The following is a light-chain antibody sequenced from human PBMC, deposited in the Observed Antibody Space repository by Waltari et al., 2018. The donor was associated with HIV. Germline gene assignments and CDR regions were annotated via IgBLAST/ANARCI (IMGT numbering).Light chain of an antibody. Sequence: IVMTQSPDSLPVSLGERATINCKSSESVLFSSNNKNYLSWYQQKPGQPPKLLIYWASSRESGVADRFSGSGSETDFTLTISSLQAEDVAVYYCQQYYSTPLTFGGGTKVEIK. CDR1: ESVLFSSNNKNY. CDR3: QQYYSTPLT. CDR2: WAS. V-gene: IGKV4-1*01. J-gene: IGKJ4*01.